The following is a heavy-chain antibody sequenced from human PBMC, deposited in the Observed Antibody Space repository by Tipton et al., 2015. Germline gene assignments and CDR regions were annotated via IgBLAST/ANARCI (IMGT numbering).Heavy chain of an antibody. CDR2: ISYSGST. D-gene: IGHD5-24*01. V-gene: IGHV4-61*01. J-gene: IGHJ6*02. CDR3: ARDLEHGMDV. CDR1: GGSVSTSNYY. Sequence: LRLSCTVSGGSVSTSNYYWGWIRQSPGKGLEWIGYISYSGSTHYNPSLKRRVTISVDTSKNQFSLTLNSVAAADTAVYYCARDLEHGMDVWGQGTTVTVSS.